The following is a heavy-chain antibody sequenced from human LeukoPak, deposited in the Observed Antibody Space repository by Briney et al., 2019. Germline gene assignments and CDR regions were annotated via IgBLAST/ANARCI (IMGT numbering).Heavy chain of an antibody. V-gene: IGHV3-30*02. J-gene: IGHJ4*02. Sequence: GGSLRLSCAASGFTFDDYGMSWVRQAPGKGLEWVAFIRYDGSNKYYADSVKGRFTISRDNSKNTLYLQMNSLRAEDTAVYYCAKDAQRGFDYSNSLEYWGQGTLVAVSS. D-gene: IGHD4-11*01. CDR1: GFTFDDYG. CDR3: AKDAQRGFDYSNSLEY. CDR2: IRYDGSNK.